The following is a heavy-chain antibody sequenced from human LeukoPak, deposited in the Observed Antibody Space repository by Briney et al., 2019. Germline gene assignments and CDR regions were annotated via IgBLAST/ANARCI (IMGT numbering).Heavy chain of an antibody. J-gene: IGHJ6*02. D-gene: IGHD5-18*01. CDR2: ISYDGSNK. Sequence: GGSLRLSCAASGFTFDDYAMHWVRQAPGKGLEWVAVISYDGSNKYYADSVKGRFTISRDNSKNTLYLQMNSLRAEDTAVYYCAKEVDTAMGGGYGMDVWGQGTTVTVSS. V-gene: IGHV3-30*18. CDR1: GFTFDDYA. CDR3: AKEVDTAMGGGYGMDV.